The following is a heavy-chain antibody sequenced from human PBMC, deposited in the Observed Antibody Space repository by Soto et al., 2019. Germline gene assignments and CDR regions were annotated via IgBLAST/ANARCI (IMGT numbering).Heavy chain of an antibody. CDR2: ISAYNGNT. J-gene: IGHJ5*02. V-gene: IGHV1-18*01. CDR3: ASMLDIAVAPFYP. CDR1: GYTFTSFG. Sequence: GASVKVSCKASGYTFTSFGISWVRQAPGHGLEWMGWISAYNGNTNYAQKLQGRVAMTTDTSTSTAYMELRSLTSDDTAIYYCASMLDIAVAPFYPWGQGTLVTVSS. D-gene: IGHD6-19*01.